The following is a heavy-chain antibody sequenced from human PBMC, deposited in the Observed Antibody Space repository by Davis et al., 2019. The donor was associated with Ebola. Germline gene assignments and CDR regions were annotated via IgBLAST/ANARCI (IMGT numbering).Heavy chain of an antibody. CDR2: ISGSGGST. J-gene: IGHJ3*02. D-gene: IGHD3-16*01. V-gene: IGHV3-23*01. CDR3: ARPNIRERAFDI. CDR1: VITFSSYA. Sequence: GESLKISCTDSVITFSSYAMTWVRQAPGKGLEWVSAISGSGGSTYYADSVKGRFTISRDNAKNSLYLQMNSLRDEDTAVYYCARPNIRERAFDIWGQGTMVTVSS.